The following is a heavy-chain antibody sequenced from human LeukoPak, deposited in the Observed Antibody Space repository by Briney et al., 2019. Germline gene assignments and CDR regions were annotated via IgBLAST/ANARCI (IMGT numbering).Heavy chain of an antibody. D-gene: IGHD2-15*01. CDR3: ARRTCSNGSCSSKYFDY. CDR1: GGSFSGYS. J-gene: IGHJ4*02. CDR2: IYFSGST. V-gene: IGHV4-59*01. Sequence: PSETLSLTCAVSGGSFSGYSCNWIRQAPGKGLEWIGYIYFSGSTNYNPSLKSRVTISVDTSKNQFSLKLSSVTAADTAFYYCARRTCSNGSCSSKYFDYWGQGTLVTVSS.